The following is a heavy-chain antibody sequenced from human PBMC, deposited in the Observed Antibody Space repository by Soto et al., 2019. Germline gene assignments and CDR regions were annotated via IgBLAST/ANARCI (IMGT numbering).Heavy chain of an antibody. CDR1: GGSSSSAGYY. Sequence: PSETLSLTCTVSGGSSSSAGYYWSWIRQHPGKGLEWIGYIYYSGSTSYNPSLKSRVTISVDTSKSQFSLKLSSVTAADTAVYYCAGEVTAAAHMDGWGQWTRVTVAS. CDR3: AGEVTAAAHMDG. J-gene: IGHJ6*02. CDR2: IYYSGST. V-gene: IGHV4-31*03. D-gene: IGHD6-13*01.